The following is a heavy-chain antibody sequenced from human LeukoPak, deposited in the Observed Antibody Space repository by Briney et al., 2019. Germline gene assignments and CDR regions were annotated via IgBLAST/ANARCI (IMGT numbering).Heavy chain of an antibody. Sequence: PGGSLRLSCAASGFTFSSYWMSWVRQAPGKGLEWVANIKQDGSEKYYVDSVKGRFTISRDNAKNSLYLQMNSLRAEDTAVYYCARDGGYSSSWYDYWGQGTLVTVSS. V-gene: IGHV3-7*01. CDR1: GFTFSSYW. CDR2: IKQDGSEK. J-gene: IGHJ4*02. D-gene: IGHD6-13*01. CDR3: ARDGGYSSSWYDY.